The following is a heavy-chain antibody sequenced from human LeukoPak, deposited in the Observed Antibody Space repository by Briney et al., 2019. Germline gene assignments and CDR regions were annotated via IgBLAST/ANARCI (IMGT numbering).Heavy chain of an antibody. Sequence: GSLRLSCAASGFTFSTFSMKWVRPAARKGLEWDSSISSTSSYIYYADSVKGRFTITRDNAQNSLYLQMSSLRAEDTAVYYCARVGYSSGWYFDYWGEGTLVTVSS. D-gene: IGHD6-19*01. CDR3: ARVGYSSGWYFDY. CDR2: ISSTSSYI. CDR1: GFTFSTFS. V-gene: IGHV3-21*01. J-gene: IGHJ4*02.